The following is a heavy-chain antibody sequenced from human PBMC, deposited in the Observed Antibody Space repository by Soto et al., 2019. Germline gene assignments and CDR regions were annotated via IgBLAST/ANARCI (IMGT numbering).Heavy chain of an antibody. CDR1: VRSISNYY. V-gene: IGHV4-4*07. J-gene: IGHJ6*02. D-gene: IGHD2-8*01. Sequence: SETLSRTSTVSVRSISNYYWSVIRQPAGKGLEWIGRIYTSGSTNYNPSLKSRVTMSVDTSKNQFSLKLSSVTAADTAVYYCAREGNGVHERYYYYGMDVWGQGNTVT. CDR3: AREGNGVHERYYYYGMDV. CDR2: IYTSGST.